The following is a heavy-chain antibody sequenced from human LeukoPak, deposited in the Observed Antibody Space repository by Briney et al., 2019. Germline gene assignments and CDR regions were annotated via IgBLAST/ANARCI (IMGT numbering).Heavy chain of an antibody. D-gene: IGHD6-13*01. J-gene: IGHJ4*02. CDR3: AALSSSWSGRVFDY. V-gene: IGHV3-30*02. Sequence: PGGSLRLSCAASGLTFSSYGMHWVRQAPGKGLGWVAFIRYDGSNKYYADSVKGRFTISRDNSKNTLYLQMNSLRAEDTAVYYCAALSSSWSGRVFDYWGQGTLVTVSS. CDR1: GLTFSSYG. CDR2: IRYDGSNK.